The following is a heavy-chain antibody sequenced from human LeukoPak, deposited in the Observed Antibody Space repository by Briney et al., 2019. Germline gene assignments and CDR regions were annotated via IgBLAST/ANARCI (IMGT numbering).Heavy chain of an antibody. CDR2: IYTTGST. J-gene: IGHJ5*02. V-gene: IGHV4-4*07. D-gene: IGHD2-15*01. CDR1: GGSISSYY. CDR3: ARAYCSVGDCWRFDP. Sequence: SETLSLTCTVSGGSISSYYWSWIRQPAGKGLEWIGRIYTTGSTNYNPSLRSRVTMSVDTSKNQFSLRLSSVTAADTAVYYCARAYCSVGDCWRFDPWGQGTLVTVSS.